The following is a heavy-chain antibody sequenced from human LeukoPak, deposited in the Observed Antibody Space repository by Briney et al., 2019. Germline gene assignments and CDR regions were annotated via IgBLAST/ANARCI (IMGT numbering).Heavy chain of an antibody. Sequence: PGGSLRLSCAASGFTVSSNYMSWVRQAPGKGLEWVSVIYSGGSTYYADSVKGRFTISRDNSKNTLYLQMNSLRAEDTAVYYCARYSAGGSSYDYFDYWGQGTLVTVSS. D-gene: IGHD1-26*01. CDR2: IYSGGST. CDR3: ARYSAGGSSYDYFDY. V-gene: IGHV3-66*01. CDR1: GFTVSSNY. J-gene: IGHJ4*02.